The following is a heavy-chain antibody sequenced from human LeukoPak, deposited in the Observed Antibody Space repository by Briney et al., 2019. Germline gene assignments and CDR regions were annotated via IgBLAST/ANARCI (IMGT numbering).Heavy chain of an antibody. CDR1: GGSISSSNW. D-gene: IGHD6-13*01. V-gene: IGHV4-4*02. J-gene: IGHJ3*02. CDR2: IYHSGST. Sequence: SETLSLTCAVSGGSISSSNWWRWVRQPPGKGLEWIGEIYHSGSTNYNPSLKSRVTISVDKSKNQFSLKLGSVTAADTAVYYCARSYSSNFRAENAFDIWGQGTMVTVSS. CDR3: ARSYSSNFRAENAFDI.